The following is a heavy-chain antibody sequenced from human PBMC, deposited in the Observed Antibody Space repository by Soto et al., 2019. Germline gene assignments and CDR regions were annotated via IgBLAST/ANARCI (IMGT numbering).Heavy chain of an antibody. CDR3: ATAEVDY. CDR1: GFTFGDYW. J-gene: IGHJ4*02. Sequence: LRLSCAASGFTFGDYWMHWVRQAPGKGLEWVSRMNSDGSEINYADSVKGRFIVSRDNAKSTLHLQMTSLRAEDTAVYYCATAEVDYWGPGVLVTVSS. V-gene: IGHV3-74*01. CDR2: MNSDGSEI.